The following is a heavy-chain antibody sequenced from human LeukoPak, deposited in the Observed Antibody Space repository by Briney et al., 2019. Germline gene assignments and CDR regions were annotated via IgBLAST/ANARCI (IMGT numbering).Heavy chain of an antibody. D-gene: IGHD3-3*02. V-gene: IGHV4-39*01. CDR1: AGSISISSYY. CDR3: ARLPLGISGY. Sequence: KPSDTLSLTCTLSAGSISISSYYSAWIRQPPGKGLEWIGSIYYSGSTYYNPSLKSRAIISVDTSKNQFSLKLSSVTAADTAVYYCARLPLGISGYWGQGTLVTVSS. CDR2: IYYSGST. J-gene: IGHJ4*02.